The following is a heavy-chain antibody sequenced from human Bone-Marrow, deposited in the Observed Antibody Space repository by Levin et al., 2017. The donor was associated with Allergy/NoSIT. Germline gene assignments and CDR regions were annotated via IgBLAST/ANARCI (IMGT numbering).Heavy chain of an antibody. CDR3: ARQSGYCTGGNCYLFWFDT. J-gene: IGHJ5*02. V-gene: IGHV4-59*08. CDR2: ISYSGST. Sequence: PSPTLSLPCSVSGGSISSSYWSWIRQPPGKGLQWIGSISYSGSTNYNPSLKSRVTISVDTSKNQFSLTLSSVTAADTAVYYCARQSGYCTGGNCYLFWFDTWGQGTLVTVSS. D-gene: IGHD2-15*01. CDR1: GGSISSSY.